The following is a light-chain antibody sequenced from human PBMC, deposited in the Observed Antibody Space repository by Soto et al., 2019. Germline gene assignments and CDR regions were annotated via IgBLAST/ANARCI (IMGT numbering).Light chain of an antibody. V-gene: IGKV3-15*01. CDR1: QSVSNN. Sequence: EIVMTQSPATLSLSPGERATLSCRASQSVSNNLAWYQKKPGHAPRLLIYAASTRATAVPSRFSGSGSGTDFTLTISSLQSDDFAFCYWHRYNNWWTFGQGTRVDIK. CDR3: HRYNNWWT. J-gene: IGKJ1*01. CDR2: AAS.